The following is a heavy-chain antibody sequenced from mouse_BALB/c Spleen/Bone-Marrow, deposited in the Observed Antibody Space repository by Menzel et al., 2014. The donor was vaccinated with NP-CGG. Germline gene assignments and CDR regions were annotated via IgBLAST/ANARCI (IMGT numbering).Heavy chain of an antibody. Sequence: VKLVESGPGLVAPSQSLSITCTVSGFSLTDYGVHWIRQPPGKGLEWLGVAWAGGNTNYNSALMSRLRISKDSSESQVFLKMNSLQTDDTAIYYCARDRGFNNAMDYWGQGASVTVSS. CDR1: GFSLTDYG. CDR3: ARDRGFNNAMDY. J-gene: IGHJ4*01. D-gene: IGHD3-1*01. V-gene: IGHV2-9*02. CDR2: AWAGGNT.